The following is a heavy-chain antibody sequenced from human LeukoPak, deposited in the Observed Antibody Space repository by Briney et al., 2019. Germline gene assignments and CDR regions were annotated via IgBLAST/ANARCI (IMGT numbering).Heavy chain of an antibody. CDR1: GFTFSSYA. J-gene: IGHJ4*02. CDR2: IRGSDSST. Sequence: GSLRLSCAASGFTFSSYAMSWVRQAPGKGLEWVSIIRGSDSSTRYADSVKGRFTLSRDNSKSTVYLQMNTLRVEDTAVYYCAKARYTDGRYQFDYWGQGTLVTVSS. CDR3: AKARYTDGRYQFDY. V-gene: IGHV3-23*01. D-gene: IGHD6-19*01.